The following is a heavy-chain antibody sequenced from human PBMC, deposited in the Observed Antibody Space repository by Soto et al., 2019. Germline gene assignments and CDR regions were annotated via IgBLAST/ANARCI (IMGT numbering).Heavy chain of an antibody. CDR2: IYYSGST. Sequence: QVQLQESGPGLVKPSGTLSLTCTVSGGSIKTDVWWSWLRRPPGKGLEWIGYIYYSGSTNYNPSLKSRVTISVDTSKNQFSLKLSSVTAADTAVYYCARVRYDFGNSGYYFDYWGQGTLVTVSS. CDR3: ARVRYDFGNSGYYFDY. V-gene: IGHV4-59*13. D-gene: IGHD3-3*01. CDR1: GGSIKTDVW. J-gene: IGHJ4*02.